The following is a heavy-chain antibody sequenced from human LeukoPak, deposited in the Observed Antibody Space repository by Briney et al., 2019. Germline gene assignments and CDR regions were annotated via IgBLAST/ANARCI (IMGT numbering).Heavy chain of an antibody. D-gene: IGHD4-17*01. CDR1: GYTFTSYG. Sequence: ASVKVSCKASGYTFTSYGISWVRQAHGQGLEWMGGIIPIFGTANYAQKFQGRVTITADESTSTAYMELSSLRSEDTAVYYCARDQVNQRDYGDYGGYHERFDPWGQGTLVTVSS. CDR2: IIPIFGTA. J-gene: IGHJ5*02. V-gene: IGHV1-69*13. CDR3: ARDQVNQRDYGDYGGYHERFDP.